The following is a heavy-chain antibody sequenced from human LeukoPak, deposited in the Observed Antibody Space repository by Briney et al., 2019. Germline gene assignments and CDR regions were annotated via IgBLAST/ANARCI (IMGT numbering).Heavy chain of an antibody. Sequence: PGGSLGLSCAASGFTFSSYAMSWVRQAPGKGLEWVSAISGSGGSTYYADSVRGRFTISRDNGKNSLYLQMNSLGAEDTAVYHCVRDSGYCSGGSCFTYWYFDLWGRGTLVTVSS. CDR2: ISGSGGST. CDR3: VRDSGYCSGGSCFTYWYFDL. V-gene: IGHV3-23*01. D-gene: IGHD2-15*01. J-gene: IGHJ2*01. CDR1: GFTFSSYA.